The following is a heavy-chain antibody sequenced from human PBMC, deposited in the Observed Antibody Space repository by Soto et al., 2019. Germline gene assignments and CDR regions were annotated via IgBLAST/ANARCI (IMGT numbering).Heavy chain of an antibody. J-gene: IGHJ4*02. D-gene: IGHD2-2*01. CDR1: GFTVSSKY. V-gene: IGHV3-66*01. Sequence: EVQLVESGGGLVQPGGSLRLSCAASGFTVSSKYMTWVRQAPGKGLEWVSVIYSGGDTYYADSVKGRFTISRDNSKNTLLIQMNSLRAEDTAVYYCAKATPAKFDYWGQGSLVTVSS. CDR2: IYSGGDT. CDR3: AKATPAKFDY.